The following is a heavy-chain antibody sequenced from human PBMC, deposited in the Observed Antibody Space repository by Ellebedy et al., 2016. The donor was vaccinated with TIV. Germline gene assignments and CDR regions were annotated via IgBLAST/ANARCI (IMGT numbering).Heavy chain of an antibody. J-gene: IGHJ5*02. CDR3: ARDGNWNSWRFDP. V-gene: IGHV4-30-2*01. Sequence: SETLSLXXTVSGGSISSSSYYWGWIRQPPGKGLEWIGYIYHSGSTYYNPSLKSRVTISVDRSKNQFSLKLSSVTAADTAVYYCARDGNWNSWRFDPWGQGTLVTVSS. D-gene: IGHD1-7*01. CDR2: IYHSGST. CDR1: GGSISSSSYY.